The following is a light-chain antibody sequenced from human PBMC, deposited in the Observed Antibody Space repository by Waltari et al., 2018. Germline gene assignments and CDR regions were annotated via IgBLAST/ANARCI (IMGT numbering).Light chain of an antibody. CDR1: SSDIGGYHY. V-gene: IGLV2-14*03. CDR3: SSYTSSSTWV. J-gene: IGLJ3*02. Sequence: QSALTQPASVSGSPGQSITIPCTGTSSDIGGYHYVPWYHQHPGKAPKLLICDVNEWPSGVSDRFSGSKSGNTASLTISGLQAEDEADYYCSSYTSSSTWVFGGGTKLTVL. CDR2: DVN.